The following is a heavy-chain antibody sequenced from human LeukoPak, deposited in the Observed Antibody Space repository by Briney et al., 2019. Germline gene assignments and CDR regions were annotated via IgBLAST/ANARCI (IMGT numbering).Heavy chain of an antibody. Sequence: GASLRLSCAASGFTFSSYAMSWVRQAPGKGLEWVSAIKGRFTISRDNSKNTLYLQMNSLRAEDTVVYYCAKDRRPDPEGVLEDNWFDPWGQGTLVTVSS. CDR3: AKDRRPDPEGVLEDNWFDP. V-gene: IGHV3-23*01. D-gene: IGHD1-1*01. J-gene: IGHJ5*02. CDR2: I. CDR1: GFTFSSYA.